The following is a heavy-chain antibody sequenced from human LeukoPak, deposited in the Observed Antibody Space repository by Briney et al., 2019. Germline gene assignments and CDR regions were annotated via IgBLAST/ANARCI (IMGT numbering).Heavy chain of an antibody. CDR2: INSDGSIT. V-gene: IGHV3-74*01. J-gene: IGHJ6*02. CDR3: ARDAVDTANAV. D-gene: IGHD5-18*01. Sequence: PPGGSLRLSCAASGFTFTTYWMHWVRQAPGKGLVWVSHINSDGSITSYADSVKSRFTISRDNAKNTLYLQMNSLRAEDTAVYYCARDAVDTANAVWGQGTTVTVSS. CDR1: GFTFTTYW.